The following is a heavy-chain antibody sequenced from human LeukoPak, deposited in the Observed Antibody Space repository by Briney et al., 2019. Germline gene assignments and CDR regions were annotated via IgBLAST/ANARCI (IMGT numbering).Heavy chain of an antibody. J-gene: IGHJ6*03. V-gene: IGHV4-39*07. Sequence: SETLSLTCTVSGGSISSSSYYWGWIRQPPGKGLEWIGSIYYSGSTSYNPSLKSRVTISVDTPKNQFSLKLSSVTAADTAVYYCARDRYIFAGPDAYYYMDVWGKGTTVTISS. CDR3: ARDRYIFAGPDAYYYMDV. D-gene: IGHD5-18*01. CDR2: IYYSGST. CDR1: GGSISSSSYY.